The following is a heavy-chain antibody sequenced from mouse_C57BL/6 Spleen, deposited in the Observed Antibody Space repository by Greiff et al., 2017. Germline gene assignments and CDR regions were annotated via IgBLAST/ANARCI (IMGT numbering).Heavy chain of an antibody. CDR3: ARWTYNAMDY. J-gene: IGHJ4*01. D-gene: IGHD1-3*01. Sequence: VQLQQSGPELVKPGASVKISCKASGYAFSSSWMNWVKQRPGKGLEWIGRIYPGDGDTNYNGKFKGKATLTADKSSSTAYMQLSSLTSEDSAVYFCARWTYNAMDYWGQGTSGTVSS. V-gene: IGHV1-82*01. CDR2: IYPGDGDT. CDR1: GYAFSSSW.